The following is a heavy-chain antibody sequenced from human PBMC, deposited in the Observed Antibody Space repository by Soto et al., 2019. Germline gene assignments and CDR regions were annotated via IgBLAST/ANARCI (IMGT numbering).Heavy chain of an antibody. CDR1: GDSISSSSYY. D-gene: IGHD3-9*01. CDR2: IYYSGTT. Sequence: SETLSLTCIVSGDSISSSSYYWVWIRQPPGKGLEWIGSIYYSGTTYYNPSLESRVTISIDTSKNQFSLKVSSLTAADTAVYYCAKTGPYDILTYWYFDLWGRGTQVTVSS. CDR3: AKTGPYDILTYWYFDL. J-gene: IGHJ2*01. V-gene: IGHV4-39*01.